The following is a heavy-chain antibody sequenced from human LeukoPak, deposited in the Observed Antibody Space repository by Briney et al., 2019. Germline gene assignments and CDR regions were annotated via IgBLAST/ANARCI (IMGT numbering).Heavy chain of an antibody. CDR2: ISYDGSNK. CDR3: AKDGASVAGSAFDY. CDR1: GFTFSSYG. Sequence: GGSLRLSCAGSGFTFSSYGMHWVRQAPGKGLEWVAVISYDGSNKYYADSVKGRFTISRDNSKNTLYLQMNSLRAEDTAVYYCAKDGASVAGSAFDYWGQGTLVTVSS. J-gene: IGHJ4*02. D-gene: IGHD6-19*01. V-gene: IGHV3-30*18.